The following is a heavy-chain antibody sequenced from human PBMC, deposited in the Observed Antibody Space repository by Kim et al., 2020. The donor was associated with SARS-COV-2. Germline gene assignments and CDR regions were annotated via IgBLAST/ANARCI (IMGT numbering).Heavy chain of an antibody. Sequence: SETLSLTCTVSGDSIMSGGHYWSWIRQFPGKDLEWIGFIYYSGSTFYNPSLQSRVTLTVDTSQNLFSLSLSSVTAADTAIYFCAKEQPRNWFDPWGQGTLVIVSS. CDR3: AKEQPRNWFDP. CDR1: GDSIMSGGHY. J-gene: IGHJ5*02. V-gene: IGHV4-31*02. CDR2: IYYSGST. D-gene: IGHD5-18*01.